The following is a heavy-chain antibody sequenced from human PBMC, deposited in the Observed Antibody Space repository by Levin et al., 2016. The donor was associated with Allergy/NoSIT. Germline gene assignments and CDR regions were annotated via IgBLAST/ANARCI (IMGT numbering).Heavy chain of an antibody. CDR1: GFTFSSYG. CDR3: AKMRLGGYDDY. J-gene: IGHJ4*02. CDR2: ISYDGSNK. D-gene: IGHD3-10*01. Sequence: GGSLRLSCAASGFTFSSYGMHWVRQAPGKGLEWMAVISYDGSNKYYADSVKGRFTISRDNSKNTLYLQMNSLRAEDTAVYYCAKMRLGGYDDYWGQGTLVTVSS. V-gene: IGHV3-30*18.